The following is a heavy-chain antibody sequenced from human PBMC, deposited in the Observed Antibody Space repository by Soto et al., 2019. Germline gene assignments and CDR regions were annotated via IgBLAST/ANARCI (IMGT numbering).Heavy chain of an antibody. D-gene: IGHD4-17*01. J-gene: IGHJ4*02. CDR1: GGSISSGGYY. V-gene: IGHV4-31*03. Sequence: SETLSLTCTVSGGSISSGGYYWSWIRQHPGKGLEWIGYIYYSGSTFHNPSLRSRVTISVDTSKNQFSLKLTSVTAADTAVYFCARSSQSTVNTFDYWGQGTLVTVSS. CDR2: IYYSGST. CDR3: ARSSQSTVNTFDY.